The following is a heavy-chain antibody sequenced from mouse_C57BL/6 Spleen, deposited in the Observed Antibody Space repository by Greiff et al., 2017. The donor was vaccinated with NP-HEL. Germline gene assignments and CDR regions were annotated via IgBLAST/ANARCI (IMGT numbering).Heavy chain of an antibody. Sequence: VQLQQSGPELVKPGASVKIPCKASGYTFTDYNMDWVKQSHGKSLEWIGDINPNNGGTIYNQKFKGKATLTVDKSSSTAYMELRSLTSEDTAVYYCERLRDYYGSSYGYFDVWGTGTTVTVSS. D-gene: IGHD1-1*01. CDR1: GYTFTDYN. CDR2: INPNNGGT. J-gene: IGHJ1*03. V-gene: IGHV1-18*01. CDR3: ERLRDYYGSSYGYFDV.